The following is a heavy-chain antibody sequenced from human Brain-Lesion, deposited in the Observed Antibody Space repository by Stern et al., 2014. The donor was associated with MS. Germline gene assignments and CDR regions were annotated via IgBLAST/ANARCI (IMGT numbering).Heavy chain of an antibody. V-gene: IGHV1-24*01. J-gene: IGHJ4*02. CDR1: GYTLTELS. CDR3: ATLSPGAGGNYYRHFDY. Sequence: VQLVESGAEVKQPGASVKVSCKVSGYTLTELSMHWVRQAPRKGLEWMGGFYPADGETIYAQKFQGRVTMTEDTSTDTAYMELSSLRSEDTAVYYCATLSPGAGGNYYRHFDYWGQGTLVTVSS. CDR2: FYPADGET. D-gene: IGHD1-26*01.